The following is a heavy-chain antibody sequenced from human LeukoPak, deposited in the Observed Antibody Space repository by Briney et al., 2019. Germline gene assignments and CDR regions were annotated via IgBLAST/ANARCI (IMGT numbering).Heavy chain of an antibody. Sequence: GGSLRLSCAASGFTFSSYWMHWVRQAPGKGPVWVSRINSDGSSTSYADSVKGRFTISRDNAKNTLYLQMNSLRAEDTAVYYCARYYYDSSGYYLDYWGQGTLVTVSS. V-gene: IGHV3-74*01. J-gene: IGHJ4*02. CDR1: GFTFSSYW. CDR3: ARYYYDSSGYYLDY. D-gene: IGHD3-22*01. CDR2: INSDGSST.